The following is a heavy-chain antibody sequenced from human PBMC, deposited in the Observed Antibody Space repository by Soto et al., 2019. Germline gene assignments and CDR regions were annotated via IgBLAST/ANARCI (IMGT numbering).Heavy chain of an antibody. CDR3: GRDAVTKRDFYYYGMDV. Sequence: QVQLQESGPGLVKPSQTLSLTCTVSGGSIKNSGYYWSWIRQHPEKGLEWIGYISYSGSTDYAQSLKRRVTMSVDTSKNQFSLNLTSVTAADTAVYYCGRDAVTKRDFYYYGMDVWGRGTTVTVSS. CDR1: GGSIKNSGYY. CDR2: ISYSGST. D-gene: IGHD4-4*01. V-gene: IGHV4-31*03. J-gene: IGHJ6*02.